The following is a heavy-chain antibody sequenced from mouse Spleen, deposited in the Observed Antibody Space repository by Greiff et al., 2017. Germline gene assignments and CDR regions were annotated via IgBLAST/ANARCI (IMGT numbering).Heavy chain of an antibody. CDR1: GFTFSDYY. CDR3: ARERPYGNYVN. Sequence: EVKLVESEGGLVQPGSSMKLSCTASGFTFSDYYMAWVRQVPEKGLEWVANINYDGSSTYYLDSLKSRFIISRDNAKNILYLQMSSLKSEDTATYYCARERPYGNYVNWGQGTTLTVSS. J-gene: IGHJ2*01. D-gene: IGHD2-1*01. CDR2: INYDGSST. V-gene: IGHV5-16*01.